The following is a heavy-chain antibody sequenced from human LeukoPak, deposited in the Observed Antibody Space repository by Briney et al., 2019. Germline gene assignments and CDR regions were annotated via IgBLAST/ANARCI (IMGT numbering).Heavy chain of an antibody. J-gene: IGHJ4*02. Sequence: PGGSLRLSCAASGFTFSSYAMSWVRQAPGKGLEWVSSISSSSSYIYYADSVKGRSTISRDNAKNSLYLQMNSLRAEDTAVYYCARDIGGYSYGVACYFDYWGQGTLVTVTS. D-gene: IGHD5-18*01. CDR1: GFTFSSYA. V-gene: IGHV3-21*01. CDR2: ISSSSSYI. CDR3: ARDIGGYSYGVACYFDY.